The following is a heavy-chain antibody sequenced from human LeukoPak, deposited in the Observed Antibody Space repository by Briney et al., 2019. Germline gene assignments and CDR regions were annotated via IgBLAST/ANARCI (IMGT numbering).Heavy chain of an antibody. Sequence: SETLSLTCTVSGGSISSYYWSWIRQPPGKGLEWIGYIYYSGSTNYNPSLKSRVTISVDTSKNQFSLKLSSVTAADTAVYYCAGMTTRYYYYGMDVWGQGTTVTASS. CDR1: GGSISSYY. CDR2: IYYSGST. V-gene: IGHV4-59*01. D-gene: IGHD5-24*01. J-gene: IGHJ6*02. CDR3: AGMTTRYYYYGMDV.